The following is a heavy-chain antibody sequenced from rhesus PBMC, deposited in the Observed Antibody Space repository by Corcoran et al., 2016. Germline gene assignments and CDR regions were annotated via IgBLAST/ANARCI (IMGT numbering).Heavy chain of an antibody. CDR3: ARNVDTATVIIFDY. V-gene: IGHV4-122*02. J-gene: IGHJ4*01. Sequence: QLQLQESGPGLVKPSETLSLTCAVSGYSIRSGYGWSWIRQPPGKGMEWIGYISYSGSTSYKPSLKSRVTISRDTSKNQFSLKLSSVTASDTAVYYCARNVDTATVIIFDYWGQGVLVTVSS. D-gene: IGHD5-12*01. CDR2: ISYSGST. CDR1: GYSIRSGYG.